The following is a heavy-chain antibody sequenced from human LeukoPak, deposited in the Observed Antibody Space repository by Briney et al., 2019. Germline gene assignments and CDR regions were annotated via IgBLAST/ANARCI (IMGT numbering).Heavy chain of an antibody. CDR3: ARTKTYFYYYMDV. CDR1: GGSINSRGYY. CDR2: IDYSGST. V-gene: IGHV4-39*01. J-gene: IGHJ6*02. Sequence: SETLSLTCTVSGGSINSRGYYWGWIRQPPGKGLEWIGNIDYSGSTYNNPSLRSRVTISVDTSKNQFSLRLRSVTASDTAVYYCARTKTYFYYYMDVWGQGTTVTVSS.